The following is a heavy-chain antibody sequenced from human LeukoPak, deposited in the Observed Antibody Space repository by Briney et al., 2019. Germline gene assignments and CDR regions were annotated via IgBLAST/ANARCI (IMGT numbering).Heavy chain of an antibody. J-gene: IGHJ4*02. CDR3: AKSPQYYDILKAYFDY. D-gene: IGHD3-9*01. Sequence: GGSLRLSCTGSGFTFSAYALSWVRQAPGEGLEWVSAISGSGNTYYADSEKGRFTISRDNSKNTLYLQMNSLRAEDTAVYYCAKSPQYYDILKAYFDYWGQGTLVTVSS. CDR1: GFTFSAYA. V-gene: IGHV3-23*01. CDR2: ISGSGNT.